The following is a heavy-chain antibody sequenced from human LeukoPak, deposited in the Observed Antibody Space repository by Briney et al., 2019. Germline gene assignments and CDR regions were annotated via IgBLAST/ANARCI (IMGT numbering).Heavy chain of an antibody. CDR2: ISYDGSDR. Sequence: PGGSLRLSCAASGFTFDTYGMHWVRQGPGKGLEWVAFISYDGSDRYYTDSVKGRFTISRDNSKNTLYLQVNSLRAEDTAVYYCATGYYDTSGHDYWGQGTLVSVSA. CDR1: GFTFDTYG. CDR3: ATGYYDTSGHDY. J-gene: IGHJ4*02. V-gene: IGHV3-30*03. D-gene: IGHD3-22*01.